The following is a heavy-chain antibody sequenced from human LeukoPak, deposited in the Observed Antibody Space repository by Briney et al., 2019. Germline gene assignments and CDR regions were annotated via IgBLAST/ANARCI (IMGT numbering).Heavy chain of an antibody. CDR3: ATAYGSGSYAFDY. V-gene: IGHV1-24*01. D-gene: IGHD3-10*01. J-gene: IGHJ4*02. CDR1: GYTLTELS. Sequence: GASVKVSCKVSGYTLTELSMHWVRQAPGKGLEWMGGFDPEDGETIYAQKFQGRVTMIEDTSTDTAYMELSSLRSEDTAVYYCATAYGSGSYAFDYWGQGTLVTVSS. CDR2: FDPEDGET.